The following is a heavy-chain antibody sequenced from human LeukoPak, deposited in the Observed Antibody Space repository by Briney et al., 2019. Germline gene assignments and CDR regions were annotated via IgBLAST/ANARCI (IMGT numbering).Heavy chain of an antibody. D-gene: IGHD1-26*01. Sequence: SETLSLTCTVSGVSISSYYWSWIRQPPGQGLEWIGYIFYSGNTIYNPSLKSRVTISVDTSKNHFSLRLRSVTAADTAVYYCARLAAISGSDYPDDWGQGTLVTVSS. CDR2: IFYSGNT. V-gene: IGHV4-59*08. CDR1: GVSISSYY. CDR3: ARLAAISGSDYPDD. J-gene: IGHJ4*02.